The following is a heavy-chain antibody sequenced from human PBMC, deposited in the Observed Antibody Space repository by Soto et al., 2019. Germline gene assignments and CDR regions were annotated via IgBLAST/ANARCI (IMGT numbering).Heavy chain of an antibody. CDR1: GFTFSSYG. CDR3: ARDRIAAAGMSNYYYYYGMDV. J-gene: IGHJ6*02. Sequence: GGSLRLSCAASGFTFSSYGMHWVRQAPGKGLEWVAVIWYDGSNKYYADSVKGRFTISRDNSKNTLYLQMNSLRAEDTAVYYCARDRIAAAGMSNYYYYYGMDVWGQGTTVTVSS. V-gene: IGHV3-33*01. D-gene: IGHD6-13*01. CDR2: IWYDGSNK.